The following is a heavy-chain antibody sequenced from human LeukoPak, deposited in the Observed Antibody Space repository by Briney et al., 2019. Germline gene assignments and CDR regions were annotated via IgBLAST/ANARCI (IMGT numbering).Heavy chain of an antibody. D-gene: IGHD6-13*01. J-gene: IGHJ5*02. CDR3: ARHRRGAAAIPFDP. CDR2: IYYSGST. CDR1: GGSISSSSYY. V-gene: IGHV4-39*01. Sequence: SETLSLTCTVSGGSISSSSYYWGWLRQPPGKGLEWIGSIYYSGSTYYNPSLKSRVTISVDTSKNQFSLKLSSVTAADTAVYYCARHRRGAAAIPFDPWGQGTLVTVSS.